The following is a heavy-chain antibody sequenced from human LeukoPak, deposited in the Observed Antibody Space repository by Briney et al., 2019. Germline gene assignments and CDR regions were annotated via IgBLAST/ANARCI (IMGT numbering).Heavy chain of an antibody. CDR3: ARDILEWFYRGDGFDI. Sequence: GGSLRLSCAASGITFSSYAMHWLRQAPGKGLEGVAVISYDGSNKYYADSGKGRFTTSTDNSKNTLYLQMNSLRAEDTAVYYCARDILEWFYRGDGFDIWGQGTLVTVSS. V-gene: IGHV3-30*04. CDR1: GITFSSYA. J-gene: IGHJ3*02. CDR2: ISYDGSNK. D-gene: IGHD3-3*01.